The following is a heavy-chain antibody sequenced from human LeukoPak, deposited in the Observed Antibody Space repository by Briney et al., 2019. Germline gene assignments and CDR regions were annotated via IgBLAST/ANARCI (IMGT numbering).Heavy chain of an antibody. Sequence: GGPLRLSCAASGFALSSHWMTWVRQVPGRGPEWVANVNRDGSETYYLDSVKGRFTISKDNAKNSLYLQMNSLRAEDTALYHCARNNGMDVWGQGTTVIVSS. J-gene: IGHJ6*02. CDR2: VNRDGSET. CDR3: ARNNGMDV. V-gene: IGHV3-7*03. CDR1: GFALSSHW.